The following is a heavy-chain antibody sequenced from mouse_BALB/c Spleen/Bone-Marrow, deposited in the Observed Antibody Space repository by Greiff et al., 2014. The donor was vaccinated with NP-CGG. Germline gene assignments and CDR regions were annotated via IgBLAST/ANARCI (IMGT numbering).Heavy chain of an antibody. CDR1: GFTFSSYT. V-gene: IGHV5-6-4*01. D-gene: IGHD3-3*01. CDR2: ISSGGSYT. Sequence: EVKLVESGGGLVKPGGSLKLSCAVSGFTFSSYTMSWVRQTPEKRLEWVATISSGGSYTYYPDSVKGRFTISRDNAKNTLYLQMSSLKSEDTAMYYCTRDPGRGRYFDVWGAGTTVTVSS. J-gene: IGHJ1*01. CDR3: TRDPGRGRYFDV.